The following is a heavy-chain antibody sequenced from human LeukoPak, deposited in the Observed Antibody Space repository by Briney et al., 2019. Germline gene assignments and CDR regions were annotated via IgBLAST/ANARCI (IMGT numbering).Heavy chain of an antibody. CDR1: GYTFTIYD. J-gene: IGHJ3*02. Sequence: ASVTVSFTASGYTFTIYDFNWVRQATGQRPEWMGWMSPNSGDTGYAQKFQGRVTITRDTSASTAYMELNSLRSEDTAVYYCARLRWTDAFDIWGQGTMVTVSS. V-gene: IGHV1-8*01. D-gene: IGHD4-23*01. CDR2: MSPNSGDT. CDR3: ARLRWTDAFDI.